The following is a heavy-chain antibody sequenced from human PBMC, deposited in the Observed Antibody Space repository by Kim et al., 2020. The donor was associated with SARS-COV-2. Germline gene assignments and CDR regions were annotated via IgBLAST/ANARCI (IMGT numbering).Heavy chain of an antibody. CDR3: ARRGIAAAGTGWFDP. D-gene: IGHD6-13*01. J-gene: IGHJ5*02. V-gene: IGHV1-69*01. Sequence: QKFQGRVTITADESTSTAYMELSSLRSEDTAVYYCARRGIAAAGTGWFDPWGQGTLVTVSS.